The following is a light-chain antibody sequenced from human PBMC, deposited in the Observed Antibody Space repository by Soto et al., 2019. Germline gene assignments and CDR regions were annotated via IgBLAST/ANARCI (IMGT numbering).Light chain of an antibody. CDR2: GAS. CDR3: QQYINWPPLP. V-gene: IGKV3-15*01. Sequence: EIALTQSPATLSVSPGERATLSCRASQSVRSNLAWYQQKPGQGPRLLIFGASTRATNIPARFSGSGSGTEFTLTISSLQSEDFAVYYCQQYINWPPLPFGGGTKVEIK. J-gene: IGKJ4*01. CDR1: QSVRSN.